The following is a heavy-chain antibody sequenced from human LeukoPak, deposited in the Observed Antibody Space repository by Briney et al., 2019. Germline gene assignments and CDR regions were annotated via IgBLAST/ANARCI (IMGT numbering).Heavy chain of an antibody. Sequence: SETLSLTCTVSGGSISSGGYYWSWIRQPPGKGLEWIGYIYHSGSTYYNPSLKSRVTISVDRSKNQFSLKLSSVTAADTAVYYCARDREMATGVFDYWGQGTLVTVSS. J-gene: IGHJ4*02. V-gene: IGHV4-30-2*01. CDR1: GGSISSGGYY. CDR3: ARDREMATGVFDY. CDR2: IYHSGST. D-gene: IGHD5-24*01.